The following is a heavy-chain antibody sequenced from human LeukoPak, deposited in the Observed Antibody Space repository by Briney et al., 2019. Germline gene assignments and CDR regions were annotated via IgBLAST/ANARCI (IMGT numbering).Heavy chain of an antibody. CDR2: ISSSSSYI. D-gene: IGHD2-2*01. V-gene: IGHV3-21*01. CDR1: GFTFSSYE. CDR3: AGGGGSYCSSTSCYGYFQH. Sequence: PGGSLRLSCAASGFTFSSYEMNWVRQAPGKGLEWVSSISSSSSYIYYADSVKGRFTISRDNAKNSLYLQMNSLRAEDTAVYYCAGGGGSYCSSTSCYGYFQHWGQGTLVTVSS. J-gene: IGHJ1*01.